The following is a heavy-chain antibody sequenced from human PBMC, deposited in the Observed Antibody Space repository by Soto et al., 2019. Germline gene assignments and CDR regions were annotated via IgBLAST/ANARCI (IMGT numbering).Heavy chain of an antibody. D-gene: IGHD5-18*01. V-gene: IGHV3-30-3*01. CDR2: ISYDGSNK. J-gene: IGHJ4*02. CDR3: ARDRLGYSYGLFDY. CDR1: GFTFSSYA. Sequence: GGSLRLSCAASGFTFSSYAMHWVRQAPGKGLEWVAVISYDGSNKYYADSVKGRFTISRDNSKNTLYLQMNSLRAEGTAVYYCARDRLGYSYGLFDYWGQGTLVTVSS.